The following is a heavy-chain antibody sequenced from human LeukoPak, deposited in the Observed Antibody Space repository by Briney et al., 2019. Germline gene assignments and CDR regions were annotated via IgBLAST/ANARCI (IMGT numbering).Heavy chain of an antibody. J-gene: IGHJ4*02. V-gene: IGHV1-2*02. D-gene: IGHD6-19*01. Sequence: ASVKVSCKASGYTFTGYYMHWVRQAPGQGLEWMGWINPNSGGTNYAQKFQGRVTMTRDTSISTAYMELSRLRSDDTAVYYCARAEFSVAGDLVDYWGQGTLVTVSP. CDR3: ARAEFSVAGDLVDY. CDR2: INPNSGGT. CDR1: GYTFTGYY.